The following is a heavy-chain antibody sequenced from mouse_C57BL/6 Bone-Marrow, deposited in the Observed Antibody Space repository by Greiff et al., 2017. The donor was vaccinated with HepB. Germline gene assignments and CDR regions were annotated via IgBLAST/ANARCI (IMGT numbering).Heavy chain of an antibody. D-gene: IGHD1-1*01. CDR3: ARESYYGTPGFAY. V-gene: IGHV1-55*01. CDR1: GYTFTSYW. J-gene: IGHJ3*01. CDR2: IYPGSGST. Sequence: VQLQQPGAELVKPGASVKMSCKASGYTFTSYWITWVKQRPGQGLEWIGDIYPGSGSTNYNEKFKSKATLTVDTSSSTAYMQLSSMTSEDSAVYYCARESYYGTPGFAYWGQGTLVTVSA.